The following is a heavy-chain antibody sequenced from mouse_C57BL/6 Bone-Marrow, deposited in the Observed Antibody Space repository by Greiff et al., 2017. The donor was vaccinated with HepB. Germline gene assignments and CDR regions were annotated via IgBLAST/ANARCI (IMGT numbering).Heavy chain of an antibody. CDR1: GYTFTSYW. CDR3: ARSLGAWFAY. D-gene: IGHD4-1*01. CDR2: IDPSDSYT. J-gene: IGHJ3*01. V-gene: IGHV1-69*01. Sequence: QVQLQQPGAELVMPGASVKLSCKASGYTFTSYWMHWVKQRPGQGLEWIGEIDPSDSYTNYNQKFKGKSTLTVDKSSSTAYMQPSSLTSEDSAVYYCARSLGAWFAYWGQGTLVTVSA.